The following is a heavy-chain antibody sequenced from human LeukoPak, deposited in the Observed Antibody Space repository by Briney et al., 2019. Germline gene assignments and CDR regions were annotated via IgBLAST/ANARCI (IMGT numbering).Heavy chain of an antibody. CDR2: ISRSGTT. CDR3: ARGGGNYLFFCDRGRLDP. D-gene: IGHD2-15*01. V-gene: IGHV4-34*01. CDR1: NGSFSNYY. J-gene: IGHJ5*02. Sequence: SETLSPTCAVNNGSFSNYYWTWIRQSPGKGLQWIGEISRSGTTNYNPSLKSRLTLSMDESKNHLSLTLTSVTAAGTALYFCARGGGNYLFFCDRGRLDPWGQGTLVTISS.